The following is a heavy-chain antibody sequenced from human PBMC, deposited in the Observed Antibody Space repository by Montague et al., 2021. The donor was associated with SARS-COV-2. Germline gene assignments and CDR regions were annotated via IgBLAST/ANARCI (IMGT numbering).Heavy chain of an antibody. CDR1: GFSLSTSGVG. V-gene: IGHV2-5*02. CDR3: AHRRPLWGYFDY. Sequence: PALVKPTQTLTLTCTFSGFSLSTSGVGVGWIRQPPGKALEWLALIYWDDDKRYSPSLKSRLTIAKDTSKNQVVLTMTNMDPVDTATYYCAHRRPLWGYFDYWGQGTLVTASS. J-gene: IGHJ4*02. D-gene: IGHD7-27*01. CDR2: IYWDDDK.